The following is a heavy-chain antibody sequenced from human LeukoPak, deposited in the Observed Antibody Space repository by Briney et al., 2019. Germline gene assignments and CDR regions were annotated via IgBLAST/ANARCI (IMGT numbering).Heavy chain of an antibody. CDR2: IPYTGNT. CDR3: VRESISTCGYYGWSDP. D-gene: IGHD3-3*01. J-gene: IGHJ5*02. Sequence: SVTQSLTCTVSGGSISSTNYHGGCIRQSPGKGLEWIGSIPYTGNTFYHPSLRSLTTVSVDTTKNQFSLKLNSLSAADAAVYFCVRESISTCGYYGWSDPWGQGTLVTVSS. V-gene: IGHV4-39*07. CDR1: GGSISSTNYH.